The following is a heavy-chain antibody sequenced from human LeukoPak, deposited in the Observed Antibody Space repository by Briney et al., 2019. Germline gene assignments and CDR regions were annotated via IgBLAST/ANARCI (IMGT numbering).Heavy chain of an antibody. J-gene: IGHJ4*02. CDR1: GFTFSSYE. Sequence: GGSLRLSCAVSGFTFSSYEMNWVRQAPGKGLEWVSYMGGSGSTIYYEDSVKGRFTISRDSAKNSLYLQKNSLRAEDTAVYYCARHTAYYYDSSDYYLLDYWGQGTLVTVSA. D-gene: IGHD3-22*01. CDR3: ARHTAYYYDSSDYYLLDY. V-gene: IGHV3-48*03. CDR2: MGGSGSTI.